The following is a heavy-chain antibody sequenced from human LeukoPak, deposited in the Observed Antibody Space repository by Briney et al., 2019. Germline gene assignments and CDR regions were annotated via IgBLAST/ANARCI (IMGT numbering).Heavy chain of an antibody. D-gene: IGHD3-10*01. CDR3: ARGPLGEYPYGMDV. CDR2: IYYIGST. J-gene: IGHJ6*02. Sequence: KPSETLSLTCTVSGGSITSYYWSWIRQPPGKGLEWLGYIYYIGSTNYNPSLKSRVTISVDTSKNQFSLKLSSVTAADTAVYYCARGPLGEYPYGMDVWGQGTTVTVSS. CDR1: GGSITSYY. V-gene: IGHV4-59*01.